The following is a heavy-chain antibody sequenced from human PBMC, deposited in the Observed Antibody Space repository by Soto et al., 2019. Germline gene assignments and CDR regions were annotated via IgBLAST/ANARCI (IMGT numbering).Heavy chain of an antibody. V-gene: IGHV1-46*01. Sequence: QVQLVQSGAEVKKPGASVKVSRKASGYTFTSYYMHWVRQAPGQGLEWMGIINPSGGSTSYAQKFQGRVTMTRDTSTSTVYMELSSLRSEDTAVYYCARVTGTTHAFDIWGQGTMVTVSS. D-gene: IGHD1-20*01. CDR2: INPSGGST. J-gene: IGHJ3*02. CDR1: GYTFTSYY. CDR3: ARVTGTTHAFDI.